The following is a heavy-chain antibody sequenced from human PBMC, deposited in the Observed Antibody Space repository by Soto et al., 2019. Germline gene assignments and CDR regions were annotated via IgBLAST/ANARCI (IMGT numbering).Heavy chain of an antibody. CDR1: GFTFSSYS. CDR3: ARDPGDYYGSGSKENWFDP. V-gene: IGHV3-21*01. J-gene: IGHJ5*02. Sequence: GGSLRLSCAASGFTFSSYSMNWVRQAPGKGLEWVSSISSSSSYIYYADSVKGRFTISRDNAKNSLYLQMNSLRAEDTAVYYCARDPGDYYGSGSKENWFDPWGQGTLVTVSS. D-gene: IGHD3-10*01. CDR2: ISSSSSYI.